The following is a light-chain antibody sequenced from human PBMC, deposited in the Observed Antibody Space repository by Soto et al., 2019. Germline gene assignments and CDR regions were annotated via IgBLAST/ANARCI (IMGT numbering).Light chain of an antibody. CDR2: GAS. J-gene: IGKJ1*01. CDR1: QSVSSSY. V-gene: IGKV3-20*01. CDR3: QQYGSSSWT. Sequence: VLTHSPGTLSLSPGERATLSCRASQSVSSSYLAWYQQKPGQAPRLLIYGASSRATGIPDRFSGSGSGTDFTLTISRLEPEDFAVYYCQQYGSSSWTFGQGTKV.